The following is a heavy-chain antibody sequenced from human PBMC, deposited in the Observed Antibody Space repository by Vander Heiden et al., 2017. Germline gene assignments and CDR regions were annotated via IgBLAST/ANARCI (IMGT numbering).Heavy chain of an antibody. CDR1: AFTFSSYS. D-gene: IGHD4-17*01. V-gene: IGHV3-48*02. J-gene: IGHJ6*02. Sequence: VQLVESGGGLVQPGGSLRLSCAASAFTFSSYSMNWVRQAPGKGLEWVSYISSRTNTRYYADSVKGRFTISRDNAKNSLSLQMNSLRDEDTAVYYCARDGDYGDYYGLDVWGQGTTVTVSS. CDR2: ISSRTNTR. CDR3: ARDGDYGDYYGLDV.